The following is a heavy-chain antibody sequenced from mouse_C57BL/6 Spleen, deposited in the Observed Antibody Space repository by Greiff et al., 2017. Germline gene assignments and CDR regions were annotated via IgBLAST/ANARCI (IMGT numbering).Heavy chain of an antibody. V-gene: IGHV1-42*01. CDR1: GYSFTGYY. CDR2: IKPSTGGT. J-gene: IGHJ2*01. Sequence: EVQLQQSGPELVKPGASVKISCKASGYSFTGYYMNWVKQSPEKSLEWIGEIKPSTGGTTYNQKFKAKATLTVDKSSSTAYMQLKSLTSEDSAVYYYARTPYYYGRVYYFDYWGQGTTLTVSS. CDR3: ARTPYYYGRVYYFDY. D-gene: IGHD1-1*01.